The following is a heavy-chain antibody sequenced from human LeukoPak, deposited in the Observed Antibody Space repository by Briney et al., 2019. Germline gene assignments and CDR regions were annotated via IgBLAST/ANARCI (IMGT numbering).Heavy chain of an antibody. CDR2: ISGSGGST. CDR3: AKGILGYYYGSGSYYNVKDYYYYYYMDV. V-gene: IGHV3-23*01. CDR1: GFTFSSYA. D-gene: IGHD3-10*01. Sequence: PGGSLRLSCAASGFTFSSYAMSWVRQAPGKGLEWVSAISGSGGSTYYAGSVKGRFTISRDNSKNTLYLQMNSLRAEDTAVYYCAKGILGYYYGSGSYYNVKDYYYYYYMDVWGKGTTVTVSS. J-gene: IGHJ6*03.